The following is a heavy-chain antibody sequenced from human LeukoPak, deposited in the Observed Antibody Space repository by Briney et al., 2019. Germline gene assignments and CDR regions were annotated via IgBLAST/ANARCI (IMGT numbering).Heavy chain of an antibody. Sequence: GGSLRLSCAASGFTFSSYEMNWVRQAPGKGLEWVSYISSSGSTIYYADSVKGRFTISRDNAKNSLYLQMNSLRAEDTAVYYCARDRGYSSGWYSTFFDYWGQGTLVTVSS. V-gene: IGHV3-48*03. CDR2: ISSSGSTI. D-gene: IGHD6-19*01. CDR3: ARDRGYSSGWYSTFFDY. J-gene: IGHJ4*02. CDR1: GFTFSSYE.